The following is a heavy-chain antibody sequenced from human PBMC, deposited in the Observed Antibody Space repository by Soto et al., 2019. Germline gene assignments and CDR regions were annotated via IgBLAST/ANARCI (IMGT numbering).Heavy chain of an antibody. CDR2: ITPDGGST. Sequence: AASGFTFSTTTMHWVRQAPGKGLEYVAFITPDGGSTYYADSVKGRFTISRDNSMDTLYFQMSSLRVEDTAVYYCLSSAWLGAWGQGT. J-gene: IGHJ5*02. V-gene: IGHV3-64D*06. D-gene: IGHD6-25*01. CDR3: LSSAWLGA. CDR1: GFTFSTTT.